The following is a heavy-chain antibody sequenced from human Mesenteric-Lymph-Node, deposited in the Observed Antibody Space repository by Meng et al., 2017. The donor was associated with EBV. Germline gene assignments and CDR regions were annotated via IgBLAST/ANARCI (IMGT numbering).Heavy chain of an antibody. CDR1: GYTFTSYG. CDR3: ARDVMVQGVRWFDP. Sequence: IQLVQSGAEEKKPGASVKVSCKASGYTFTSYGISWVRQAPGQGLEWMGWISAYNGNTAYAEHLQGRVTMTTDTATSTAYMELRSLRSEDTAVYYCARDVMVQGVRWFDPWGQGTLVTVSS. D-gene: IGHD3-10*01. CDR2: ISAYNGNT. V-gene: IGHV1-18*01. J-gene: IGHJ5*02.